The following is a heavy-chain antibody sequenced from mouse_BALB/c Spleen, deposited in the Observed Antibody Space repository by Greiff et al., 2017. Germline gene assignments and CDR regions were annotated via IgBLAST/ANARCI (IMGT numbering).Heavy chain of an antibody. Sequence: VKVVESGPGLVAPSQSLSITCTVSGFSLTSYGVHWVRQPPGKGLEWLGVIWAGGSTNYNSALMSRLSISKDNSKSQVFLKMNSLQTDDTAMYYCARDREYSYYFDYWGQGTTLTVSS. CDR2: IWAGGST. CDR3: ARDREYSYYFDY. CDR1: GFSLTSYG. D-gene: IGHD5-2*01. J-gene: IGHJ2*01. V-gene: IGHV2-9*02.